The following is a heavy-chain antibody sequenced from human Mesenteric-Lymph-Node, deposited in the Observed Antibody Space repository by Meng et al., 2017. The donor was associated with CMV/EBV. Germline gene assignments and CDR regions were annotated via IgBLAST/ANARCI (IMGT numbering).Heavy chain of an antibody. CDR1: GCAIGSSSW. CDR3: ARYSGYDEYYFDY. V-gene: IGHV4-4*02. Sequence: VTGCAIGSSSWWRWVRQPPGKRLEWIGEIYHSGSTNYNPSLKSRVTISVDKSKNQFALKLSSVTAAETAVYYCARYSGYDEYYFDYWGQGTLVTVSS. D-gene: IGHD5-12*01. CDR2: IYHSGST. J-gene: IGHJ4*02.